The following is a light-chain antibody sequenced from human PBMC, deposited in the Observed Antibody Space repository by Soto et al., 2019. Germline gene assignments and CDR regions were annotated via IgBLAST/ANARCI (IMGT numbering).Light chain of an antibody. CDR2: RNN. CDR1: SSNIGSNY. V-gene: IGLV1-47*01. Sequence: QSVLTQQPSASGTPGRRVTFFCSGSSSNIGSNYVYWHQQLPGTAPKLLIYRNNQRPSGVPDRFSGSKSGTSASLAISGLRSEDEADYYCAAWDDSLSGVVFGGGTKLTVL. CDR3: AAWDDSLSGVV. J-gene: IGLJ2*01.